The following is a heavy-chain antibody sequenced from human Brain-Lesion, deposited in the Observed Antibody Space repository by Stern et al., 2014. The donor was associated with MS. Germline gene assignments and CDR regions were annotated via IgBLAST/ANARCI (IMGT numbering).Heavy chain of an antibody. CDR2: IFNSGST. D-gene: IGHD2-2*01. CDR1: GGSISSGGYY. Sequence: MQLVESGPGLVKPSQTLSLSCTVSGGSISSGGYYWSWIRQPAGKGLEWIGRIFNSGSTRYNPSLKSRVTISIDTSKTKFSLRLNSMTAADTAVYYCARGRVVPGFQYYATDVWGQGTTVIVSS. CDR3: ARGRVVPGFQYYATDV. V-gene: IGHV4-61*02. J-gene: IGHJ6*02.